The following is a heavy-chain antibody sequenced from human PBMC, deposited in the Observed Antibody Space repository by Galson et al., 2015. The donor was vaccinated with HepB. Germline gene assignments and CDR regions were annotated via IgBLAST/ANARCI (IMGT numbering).Heavy chain of an antibody. CDR2: MNPNSGNT. Sequence: SVKASCKASGYTFTSYDINWVRQATGQGLEWMGWMNPNSGNTGHAQKFQGRVTMTRNTSISTAYMELSSLRSEDTAVYYCARGSGWGYYYYMDVWGKGTTVTVSS. CDR1: GYTFTSYD. D-gene: IGHD6-19*01. J-gene: IGHJ6*03. V-gene: IGHV1-8*01. CDR3: ARGSGWGYYYYMDV.